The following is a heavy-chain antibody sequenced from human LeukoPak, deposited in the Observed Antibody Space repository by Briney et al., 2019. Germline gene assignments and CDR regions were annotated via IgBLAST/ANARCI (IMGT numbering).Heavy chain of an antibody. CDR1: GFTFSNYA. J-gene: IGHJ4*02. D-gene: IGHD2-15*01. CDR3: AKGGCSGGSCYRRDFDY. V-gene: IGHV3-23*01. CDR2: ISGSGGST. Sequence: GGSLRLSCAASGFTFSNYAMHWVRQAPGKGLEWVSAISGSGGSTYYADSVKGRFTISRDNSKNTLYLQMNSLRAEDTAVYYCAKGGCSGGSCYRRDFDYWGQGTLVTVSS.